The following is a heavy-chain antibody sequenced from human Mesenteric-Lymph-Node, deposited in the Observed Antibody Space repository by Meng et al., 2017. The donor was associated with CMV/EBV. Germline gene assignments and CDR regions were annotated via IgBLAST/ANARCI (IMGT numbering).Heavy chain of an antibody. J-gene: IGHJ4*02. CDR2: IWYDGSNK. CDR3: AKSRYQLSPFDY. D-gene: IGHD2-2*01. V-gene: IGHV3-33*06. Sequence: SCAASGFTFSSYGMHWVRQAPGKGLEWVAVIWYDGSNKYYADSVKGRFTISRDNSKNTLYLQMNSLRAEDTAVYYCAKSRYQLSPFDYWGQGTLVTVSS. CDR1: GFTFSSYG.